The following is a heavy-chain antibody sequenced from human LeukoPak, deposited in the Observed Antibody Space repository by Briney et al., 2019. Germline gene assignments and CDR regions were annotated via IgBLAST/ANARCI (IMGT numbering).Heavy chain of an antibody. D-gene: IGHD2-15*01. V-gene: IGHV4-59*01. CDR3: ARVWWEPGAYYYYGMDV. CDR1: GGSISSYY. CDR2: IYYSGST. J-gene: IGHJ6*02. Sequence: SETLSLTCTVSGGSISSYYWSWIRQPPGKGLEWIGYIYYSGSTNYNPSLKSRVTISVDTSKNQFSLKLSSVTAADTAVYYCARVWWEPGAYYYYGMDVWGQGTTVTVSS.